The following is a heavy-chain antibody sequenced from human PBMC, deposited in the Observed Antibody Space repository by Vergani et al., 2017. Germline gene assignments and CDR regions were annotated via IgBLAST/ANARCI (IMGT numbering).Heavy chain of an antibody. Sequence: EEKLVESGGGLVQPGRSLRLSCEASGFRFDEYAMHWVRRVPGKGLEWVSGVSWNSETIRYADSVKGRFTISRDNAKSSLYLQMDSLRPEDTAHYYCAKGQQLVVFSVDVWGIGTSVTVTA. CDR1: GFRFDEYA. V-gene: IGHV3-9*01. J-gene: IGHJ6*04. D-gene: IGHD6-13*01. CDR3: AKGQQLVVFSVDV. CDR2: VSWNSETI.